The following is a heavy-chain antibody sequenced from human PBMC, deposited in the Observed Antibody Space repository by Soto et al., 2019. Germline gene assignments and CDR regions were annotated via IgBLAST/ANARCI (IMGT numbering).Heavy chain of an antibody. D-gene: IGHD3-3*01. CDR1: GYTFTSYG. Sequence: GASVKVSCKASGYTFTSYGISWVRQAPGQGLEWMGWISAYNGNTNYAQKLQGRVTMTTDTSTSTAYMELRSLRSDDTAVYYCARLPAVVGVVIHNWFDPWGQGTLGTVSS. V-gene: IGHV1-18*01. J-gene: IGHJ5*02. CDR2: ISAYNGNT. CDR3: ARLPAVVGVVIHNWFDP.